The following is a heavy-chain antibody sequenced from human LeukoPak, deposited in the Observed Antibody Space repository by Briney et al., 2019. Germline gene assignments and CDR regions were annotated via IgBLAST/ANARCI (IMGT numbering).Heavy chain of an antibody. V-gene: IGHV3-48*04. D-gene: IGHD3-22*01. J-gene: IGHJ4*02. Sequence: GGSLRLSCAASGFTFSSYSMNWVRQAPGKGLEWVSYVSSSSSTIYYADSVKGRFTISRDNAKNSLYLQMNSLRAEDTAVYYCARDLYRIVVVPHYFDYWGQGTLVTVSS. CDR3: ARDLYRIVVVPHYFDY. CDR1: GFTFSSYS. CDR2: VSSSSSTI.